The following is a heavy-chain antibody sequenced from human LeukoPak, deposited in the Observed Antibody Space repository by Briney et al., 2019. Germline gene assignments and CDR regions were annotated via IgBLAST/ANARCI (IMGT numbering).Heavy chain of an antibody. CDR3: VTYYFDSSGPKKNY. V-gene: IGHV4-39*01. CDR2: IYDSEST. J-gene: IGHJ4*02. D-gene: IGHD3-22*01. Sequence: PSETLSLTCTVSGGSIRSSYYYWGWIRQPPGKGLEWIGSIYDSESTYYNPSLKSRVTISVDTSKNQFSLKLNSVTAADTAVYYCVTYYFDSSGPKKNYWGQGTLVTVSS. CDR1: GGSIRSSYYY.